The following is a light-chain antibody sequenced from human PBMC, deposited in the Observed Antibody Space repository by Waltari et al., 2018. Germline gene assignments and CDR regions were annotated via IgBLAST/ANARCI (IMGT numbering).Light chain of an antibody. CDR1: QSVTNR. J-gene: IGKJ1*01. CDR3: QQYNSYSRT. CDR2: KAA. Sequence: DIQMTQSPSTLSASVGDRVTITCPASQSVTNRLAWYQQKQGKAPKVLIYKAASLESGVPSRFSGSGYGTEFTLTISSLQPDDFATYYCQQYNSYSRTFGQGTKVEIK. V-gene: IGKV1-5*03.